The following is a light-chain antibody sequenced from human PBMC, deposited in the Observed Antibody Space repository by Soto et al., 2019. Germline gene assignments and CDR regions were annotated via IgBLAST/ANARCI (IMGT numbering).Light chain of an antibody. Sequence: DIQMTQSPSSLSASVGDRVTIRFRASQGIRHDLGWYHQKPGKAPKLLIFAASSLQSGVPSRFSGSRSGPDFTLTISSLQPEDFATYYCQQSYSTPQTFGQGTKVDNK. J-gene: IGKJ1*01. CDR1: QGIRHD. CDR3: QQSYSTPQT. CDR2: AAS. V-gene: IGKV1-39*01.